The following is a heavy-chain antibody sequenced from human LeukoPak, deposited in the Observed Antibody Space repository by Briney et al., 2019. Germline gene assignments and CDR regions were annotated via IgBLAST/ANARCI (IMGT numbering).Heavy chain of an antibody. D-gene: IGHD3-22*01. Sequence: GGSLRLSCAASGFTFSSYWMSWVRQAPGKGLEWVANIKQDGSEKYYVDSAKGRFTISRDNAKNSLYLQMNSLRAEDTAVYYCARDSKGGDSSGYYPIDYWGQGALVTVSS. CDR1: GFTFSSYW. CDR2: IKQDGSEK. CDR3: ARDSKGGDSSGYYPIDY. J-gene: IGHJ4*02. V-gene: IGHV3-7*01.